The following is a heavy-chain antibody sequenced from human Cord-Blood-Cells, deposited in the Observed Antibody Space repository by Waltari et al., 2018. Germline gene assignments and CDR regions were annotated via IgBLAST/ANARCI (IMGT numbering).Heavy chain of an antibody. D-gene: IGHD3-3*01. Sequence: QVQLQESGPGLVKPSETLSLTCTVSGGSISSYYWSWIRQPPGKGLEWIGYIYYSVSTNYNPALKSRVTISVDTSKNQFSLKLSSVTAADTAVYYCARYDFWSGFQFFDYWGQGTLVTVSS. CDR3: ARYDFWSGFQFFDY. V-gene: IGHV4-59*01. J-gene: IGHJ4*02. CDR2: IYYSVST. CDR1: GGSISSYY.